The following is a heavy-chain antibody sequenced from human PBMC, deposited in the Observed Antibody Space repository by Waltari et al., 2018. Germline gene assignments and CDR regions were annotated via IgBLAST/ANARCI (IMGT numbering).Heavy chain of an antibody. CDR2: ISDDETSI. V-gene: IGHV3-74*01. CDR1: GFRFSNYW. Sequence: EEQRLESGGGLVQPGDSLRLSCAGSGFRFSNYWMNWVRQAPGKGLVWVARISDDETSISYADSVKGRFTISRDNAKNTVYLQMKRLRVEDTAVYYCARLAPRTYRSPVPGRHYYYGMDVWGQGTTVTVSS. J-gene: IGHJ6*02. D-gene: IGHD3-10*01. CDR3: ARLAPRTYRSPVPGRHYYYGMDV.